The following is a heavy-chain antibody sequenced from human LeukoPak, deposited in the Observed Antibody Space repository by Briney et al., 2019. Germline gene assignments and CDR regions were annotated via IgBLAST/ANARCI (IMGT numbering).Heavy chain of an antibody. CDR1: GYTFTGYY. CDR3: ARGSLYSSGWYFDY. V-gene: IGHV1-2*04. J-gene: IGHJ4*02. Sequence: GASVKVSFKASGYTFTGYYMHWVRPAPGQGLEWVGWINPNSGGTNYAQKFQGWVTMTRDTSISTAYMELSRLRSDDTAVYYCARGSLYSSGWYFDYWGQGTLVTVSS. CDR2: INPNSGGT. D-gene: IGHD6-19*01.